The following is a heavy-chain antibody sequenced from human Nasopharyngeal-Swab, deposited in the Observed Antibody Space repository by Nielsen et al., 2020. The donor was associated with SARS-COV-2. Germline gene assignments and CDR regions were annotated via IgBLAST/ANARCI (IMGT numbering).Heavy chain of an antibody. CDR2: ISWNSGSI. CDR1: GFTFNDYA. J-gene: IGHJ6*02. CDR3: AKDVRLRGYYYAMDV. D-gene: IGHD5-12*01. Sequence: SLKISCAASGFTFNDYAMHWVRQAPEKGLEWVSGISWNSGSIGYADSVMGRSTISRDNAKNSLYLQMNSLRAEDTALYYCAKDVRLRGYYYAMDVWGQGTTVTVSS. V-gene: IGHV3-9*01.